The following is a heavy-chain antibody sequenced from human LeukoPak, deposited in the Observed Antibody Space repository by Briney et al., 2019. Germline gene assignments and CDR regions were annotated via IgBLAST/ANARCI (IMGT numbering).Heavy chain of an antibody. V-gene: IGHV4-39*01. CDR1: GDYITTTNYY. D-gene: IGHD3-9*01. CDR3: ARRSRLYRHETTGYHDS. CDR2: VFYSVTT. J-gene: IGHJ4*02. Sequence: PSETLSLTCNVSGDYITTTNYYWAWIRQPPGKGLEWIASVFYSVTTYYNPSLKSRVTISMDTSRKQISLRLTSVTATDTAIYYCARRSRLYRHETTGYHDSWGQGTLVTVSS.